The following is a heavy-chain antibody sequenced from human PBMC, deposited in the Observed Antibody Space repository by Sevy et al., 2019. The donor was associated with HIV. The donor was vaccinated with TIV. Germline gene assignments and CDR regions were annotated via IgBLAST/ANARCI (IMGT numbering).Heavy chain of an antibody. D-gene: IGHD2-2*02. Sequence: SETLSLTYTVSGDSINTYYWSWIRQPPGKGLEWIGYVSHSGNTNYNPSHKSRVSMSVDMSTNQFSLKVKSVTAADTAVYYCARLRWDLVVVPGATPGCYFDSWGQGTLVTVSS. J-gene: IGHJ4*02. CDR2: VSHSGNT. V-gene: IGHV4-59*12. CDR1: GDSINTYY. CDR3: ARLRWDLVVVPGATPGCYFDS.